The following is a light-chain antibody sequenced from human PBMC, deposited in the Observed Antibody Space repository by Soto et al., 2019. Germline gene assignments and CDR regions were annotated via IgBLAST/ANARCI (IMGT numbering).Light chain of an antibody. Sequence: DIQMTQSPSTLSASVGDRVTITCRASQSISSWLAWYQQKPGKAPKLLIYKASSLESGVPSRFSSSGSGTDFTLTISSLQPEDFATYYCQQSHSTPRTFGQGTKVDIK. CDR1: QSISSW. CDR2: KAS. CDR3: QQSHSTPRT. V-gene: IGKV1-5*03. J-gene: IGKJ1*01.